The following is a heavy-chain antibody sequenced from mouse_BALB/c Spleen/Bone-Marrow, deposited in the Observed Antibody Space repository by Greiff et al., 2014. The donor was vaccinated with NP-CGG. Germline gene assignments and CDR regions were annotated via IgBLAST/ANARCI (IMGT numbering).Heavy chain of an antibody. J-gene: IGHJ4*01. Sequence: DVKSVESGGGLVKPGGSLKLSCAASGSTFSDFYMFWFRQTPEKRLEWVATISNGGTYTYYPDSVKGRFTISRDNAKNNLYLQMSSLKSEDTAMYYCARSGERYGAMDYWGQGTSVTVTS. CDR1: GSTFSDFY. D-gene: IGHD1-1*02. CDR2: ISNGGTYT. V-gene: IGHV5-4*02. CDR3: ARSGERYGAMDY.